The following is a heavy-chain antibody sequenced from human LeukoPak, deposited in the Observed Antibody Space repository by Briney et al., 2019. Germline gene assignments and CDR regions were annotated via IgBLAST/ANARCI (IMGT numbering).Heavy chain of an antibody. CDR1: GGSISSYY. CDR2: IYYSGSA. Sequence: SETLSLTCTVSGGSISSYYWSWIRQPPGKGLEWIGYIYYSGSANYNPSLKSRVTISVDTSKDQLSLKLSSVTAEDMAVYFCARTPVFGSGNHYFDLWGQGTLVTVSS. J-gene: IGHJ4*02. D-gene: IGHD3-10*01. CDR3: ARTPVFGSGNHYFDL. V-gene: IGHV4-59*01.